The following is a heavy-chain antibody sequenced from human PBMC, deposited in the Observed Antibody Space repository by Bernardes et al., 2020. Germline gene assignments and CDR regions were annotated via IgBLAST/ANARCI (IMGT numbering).Heavy chain of an antibody. CDR2: ISSSSSYI. J-gene: IGHJ5*02. CDR3: ARVSRGSKSSWFDP. Sequence: GGSLRLSCAASGFTFSSYSMNWVRQAPGKGLEWVSSISSSSSYIYYADSVKGRFTISRDNAKNSLYLQMNSLRAEDTAVYYCARVSRGSKSSWFDPWGQGTLVTVSS. D-gene: IGHD3-3*02. CDR1: GFTFSSYS. V-gene: IGHV3-21*01.